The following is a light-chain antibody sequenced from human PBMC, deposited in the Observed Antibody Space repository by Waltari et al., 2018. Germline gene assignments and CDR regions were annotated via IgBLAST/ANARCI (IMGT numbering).Light chain of an antibody. J-gene: IGLJ2*01. CDR3: TSDGGSNNFVI. V-gene: IGLV2-8*01. Sequence: QSALTQPPSASGSPGQSVTISCTGTSSDVGGYNYFSWYQQYPDKAPKLIIYEVTKRPAGVPDRFSGYKSGKTASLTVSGLQAEDEADYYCTSDGGSNNFVIFGGGTKLTVL. CDR2: EVT. CDR1: SSDVGGYNY.